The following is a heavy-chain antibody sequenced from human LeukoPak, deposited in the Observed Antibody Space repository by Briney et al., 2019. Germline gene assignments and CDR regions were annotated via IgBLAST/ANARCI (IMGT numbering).Heavy chain of an antibody. CDR1: GFTFSDYY. D-gene: IGHD3-22*01. CDR2: ISSSGSTI. J-gene: IGHJ6*03. CDR3: ARALSYYDSSGYYYYYYMDV. Sequence: GGSLRHSCAASGFTFSDYYMSWIRQAPGKGLEWVSYISSSGSTIYYADSVKGRFSISRDNAKNSLYLQMNSLRAEDTAVYYCARALSYYDSSGYYYYYYMDVWGKGTTVTVS. V-gene: IGHV3-11*04.